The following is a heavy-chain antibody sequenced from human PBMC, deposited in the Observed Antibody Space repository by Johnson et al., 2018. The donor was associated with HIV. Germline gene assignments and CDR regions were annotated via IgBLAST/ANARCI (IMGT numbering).Heavy chain of an antibody. V-gene: IGHV3-23*04. Sequence: EVQLVESGGGLVQPGGSLRLSCAASGFTFSSYAMSWVRQAPGKGLEWVSAISGSGGSTYYADSVKGRFTLSRDNSKTTLYLQMNSLGAEATAVYYSAGTQVVYAHFDIWGQGTMVTVSS. CDR1: GFTFSSYA. J-gene: IGHJ3*02. CDR3: AGTQVVYAHFDI. CDR2: ISGSGGST. D-gene: IGHD2-8*02.